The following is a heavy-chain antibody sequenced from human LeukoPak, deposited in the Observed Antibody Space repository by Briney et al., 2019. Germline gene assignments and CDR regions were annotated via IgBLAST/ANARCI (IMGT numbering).Heavy chain of an antibody. CDR2: MNPNSGNT. D-gene: IGHD6-19*01. V-gene: IGHV1-2*02. CDR3: ALSGTRYNSAWCRI. CDR1: GYTFTGYY. J-gene: IGHJ4*02. Sequence: GASVKVSCTASGYTFTGYYMHWVRQAPGQGLEWMGWMNPNSGNTGYAQKFQGRVTMTTDTSTETAYLELSSLRSDDTAVYYCALSGTRYNSAWCRIWGQGTLVTVSS.